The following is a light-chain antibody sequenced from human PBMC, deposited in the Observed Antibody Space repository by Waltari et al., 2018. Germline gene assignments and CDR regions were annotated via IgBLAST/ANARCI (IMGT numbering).Light chain of an antibody. V-gene: IGLV2-14*01. CDR1: SRDIGLYNC. CDR2: GVN. Sequence: QSALTQPASVSGSPGQSITISCTGTSRDIGLYNCVSWYQLHPGEAPTLILYGVNSRPSGVANRFACSKSGNTASLTISGLQGDDEADYFCASCTDTIPPVVFGGGTKLTVL. CDR3: ASCTDTIPPVV. J-gene: IGLJ2*01.